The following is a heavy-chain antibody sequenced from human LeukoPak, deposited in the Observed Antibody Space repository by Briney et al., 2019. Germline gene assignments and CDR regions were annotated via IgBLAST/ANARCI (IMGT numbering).Heavy chain of an antibody. CDR2: IWYDGSNK. V-gene: IGHV3-33*01. J-gene: IGHJ4*02. D-gene: IGHD1-26*01. CDR1: GFTFSSYG. CDR3: PRDPNRGSYSSYFDS. Sequence: GGSLRLSCAASGFTFSSYGMHWVRQAPGKGLEWVAVIWYDGSNKYYADSVKGRFTISRDNSKNTLYLQMNSLRAEDTAVYYFPRDPNRGSYSSYFDSSGQGTPVPVSS.